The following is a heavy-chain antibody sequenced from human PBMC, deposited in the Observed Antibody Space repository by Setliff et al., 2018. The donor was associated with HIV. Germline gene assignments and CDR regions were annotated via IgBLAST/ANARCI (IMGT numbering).Heavy chain of an antibody. D-gene: IGHD3-3*01. CDR3: AKAWGSGYPSFESALMFDV. CDR1: GFTFSTSE. Sequence: PGGSLRLSCAAAGFTFSTSEMNWIRQAPGKGLEWVSATTSNGRTTDYAESVRGRFTLSRDNSGNTLYLQMTSLRAEDTAIYYCAKAWGSGYPSFESALMFDVWGQGTLVTVSS. V-gene: IGHV3-23*01. CDR2: TTSNGRTT. J-gene: IGHJ4*02.